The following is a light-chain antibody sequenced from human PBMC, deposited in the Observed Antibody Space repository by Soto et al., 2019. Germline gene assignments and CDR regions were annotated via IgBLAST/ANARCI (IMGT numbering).Light chain of an antibody. CDR1: SSDVGGYNS. J-gene: IGLJ1*01. CDR3: SSWTSSSSYV. Sequence: SVLTQPASVSGSPGQSIAISCTGTSSDVGGYNSVSWYQQYPGKAPKLMIHDVSNRPSGVSDRFSGSKSGNTASLTISGLQAEDEADYYCSSWTSSSSYVFGSGTRSPS. CDR2: DVS. V-gene: IGLV2-14*01.